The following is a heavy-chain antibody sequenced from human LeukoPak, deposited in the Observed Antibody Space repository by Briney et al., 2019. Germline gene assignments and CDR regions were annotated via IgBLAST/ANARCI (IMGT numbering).Heavy chain of an antibody. J-gene: IGHJ6*02. CDR3: AKDRATVTTVFATDGMDV. CDR1: GFTFSSYA. V-gene: IGHV3-23*01. D-gene: IGHD4-11*01. Sequence: PGGSLRLSCAASGFTFSSYAMSWVRQAPGKGLEWVSAISGSGGSTYYADSVKGRFTISRDNSKNTLYLQMNSLRAEDTAVYYCAKDRATVTTVFATDGMDVWGQGTTATVSS. CDR2: ISGSGGST.